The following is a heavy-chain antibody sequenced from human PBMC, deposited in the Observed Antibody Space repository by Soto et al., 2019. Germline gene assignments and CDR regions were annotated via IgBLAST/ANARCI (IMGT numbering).Heavy chain of an antibody. CDR2: ISYRGST. Sequence: PSETLSLTCTVSAGSITTSYCSWMRQPLGKALEWIGYISYRGSTNYNPSLKSRLTISIDTSKSQISLKLTSMTTADTAVYYCASSGIVGREVNTWFDPWGQGTLVTVSS. V-gene: IGHV4-59*01. CDR1: AGSITTSY. D-gene: IGHD3-22*01. J-gene: IGHJ5*02. CDR3: ASSGIVGREVNTWFDP.